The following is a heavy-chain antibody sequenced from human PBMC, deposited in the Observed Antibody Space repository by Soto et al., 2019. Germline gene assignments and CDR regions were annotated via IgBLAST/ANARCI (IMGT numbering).Heavy chain of an antibody. CDR2: INPNSGDT. V-gene: IGHV1-2*02. J-gene: IGHJ5*02. CDR1: GYTFTGYY. CDR3: AREPVAGIWFDP. D-gene: IGHD6-19*01. Sequence: WASVKVSCKASGYTFTGYYMHWVRQAPGQGLEWMGWINPNSGDTNYAQKLQGRVTMTTDSSTSTAYMELRSLRSDDTAVYYCAREPVAGIWFDPWGQGTLVTVSS.